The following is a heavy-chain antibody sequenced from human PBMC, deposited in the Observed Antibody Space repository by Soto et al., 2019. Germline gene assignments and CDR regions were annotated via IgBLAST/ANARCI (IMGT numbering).Heavy chain of an antibody. V-gene: IGHV1-2*02. CDR1: RYTFTVYY. Sequence: ASVKVSCQASRYTFTVYYMHWVRQAPGQGLEWMGWINPKSGGTMYPQKFQGRLTMTWDTSISTADMALTRLKSDDTAVYYCARDLAKGGGSAGFDYWGQGTLVTVSS. D-gene: IGHD1-26*01. CDR2: INPKSGGT. CDR3: ARDLAKGGGSAGFDY. J-gene: IGHJ4*02.